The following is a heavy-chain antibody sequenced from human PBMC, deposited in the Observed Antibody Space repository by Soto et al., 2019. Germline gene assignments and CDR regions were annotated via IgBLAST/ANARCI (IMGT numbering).Heavy chain of an antibody. CDR3: ARDFPGYSYDLFYYYYGMDV. V-gene: IGHV3-21*01. CDR1: GFTFSSYS. J-gene: IGHJ6*02. Sequence: EVQLVESGGGLVKPGGSLRLSCAASGFTFSSYSMNWVRQAPGKGLEWVSSISSSSSYIYYADSVKGRFTISRDNAKNSLYLRMNSLRAEDTAVYYCARDFPGYSYDLFYYYYGMDVWGQGTTVTVSS. D-gene: IGHD5-18*01. CDR2: ISSSSSYI.